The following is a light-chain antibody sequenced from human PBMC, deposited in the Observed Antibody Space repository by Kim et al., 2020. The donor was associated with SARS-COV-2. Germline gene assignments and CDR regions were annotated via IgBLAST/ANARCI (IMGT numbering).Light chain of an antibody. CDR3: SSYAGSNDLV. V-gene: IGLV2-8*01. J-gene: IGLJ2*01. Sequence: GQSVDISLTGTSSDVGRYNYVSWYQHHPGKAPKLIIYDVSKRPTGVPDRFSGAKSGNTASLTVSGLQAEDEADYYCSSYAGSNDLVFGGGTQLTVL. CDR1: SSDVGRYNY. CDR2: DVS.